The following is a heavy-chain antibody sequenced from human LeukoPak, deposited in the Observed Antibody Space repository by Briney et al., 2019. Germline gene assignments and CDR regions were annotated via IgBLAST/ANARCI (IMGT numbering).Heavy chain of an antibody. CDR1: GYTFTSYG. D-gene: IGHD1-14*01. CDR2: ISAYNGNT. V-gene: IGHV1-18*01. J-gene: IGHJ6*02. Sequence: GASVKVSCKASGYTFTSYGISWVRQAPGQGLEWMGWISAYNGNTNYAQKLQGRVTMTIDTSTSTAYMELRSLRSDDTAVYYCARETGIRPFYYYYYGMDVWGQGTTVAVSS. CDR3: ARETGIRPFYYYYYGMDV.